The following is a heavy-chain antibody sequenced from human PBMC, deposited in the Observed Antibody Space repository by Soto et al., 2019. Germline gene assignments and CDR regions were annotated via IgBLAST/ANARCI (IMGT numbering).Heavy chain of an antibody. Sequence: GGSLRLSRAASGFTFSSYAMSWVRQAPGKGLEWVSAISGSGGSTYYADSVKGRFTISRDNSKNTLYLQMNSLRAEDTAVYYCATLQLELRWYYYYGMDVWGQGTTVTVSS. V-gene: IGHV3-23*01. D-gene: IGHD1-1*01. CDR1: GFTFSSYA. CDR3: ATLQLELRWYYYYGMDV. CDR2: ISGSGGST. J-gene: IGHJ6*02.